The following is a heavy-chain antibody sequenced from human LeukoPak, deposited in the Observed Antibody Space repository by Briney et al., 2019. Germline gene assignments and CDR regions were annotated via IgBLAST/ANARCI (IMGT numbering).Heavy chain of an antibody. CDR3: VKDLSQVEMATIFDY. J-gene: IGHJ4*02. D-gene: IGHD5-24*01. CDR2: ISSNGGST. Sequence: PGGSLRLSCSASGSTFSSYAMHWVRQAPGKGLEYVSAISSNGGSTYYADSVRGRFTISRDNSKNTLYLQMSSLRAEDTAVYYCVKDLSQVEMATIFDYWGQGTLVTVSS. CDR1: GSTFSSYA. V-gene: IGHV3-64D*09.